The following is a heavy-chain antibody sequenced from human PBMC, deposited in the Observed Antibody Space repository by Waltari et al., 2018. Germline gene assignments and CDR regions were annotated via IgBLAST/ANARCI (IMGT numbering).Heavy chain of an antibody. CDR1: SSGYY. D-gene: IGHD1-20*01. CDR3: ARDTPAPRITGATSVDY. Sequence: SSGYYWGWIRQPPGKGLEWIGSIYHSGITFYNPSLKSRVTISVDTSKNQFSLKLSSVTAADTAVYYCARDTPAPRITGATSVDYWGQGTLVTVSS. CDR2: IYHSGIT. J-gene: IGHJ4*02. V-gene: IGHV4-38-2*02.